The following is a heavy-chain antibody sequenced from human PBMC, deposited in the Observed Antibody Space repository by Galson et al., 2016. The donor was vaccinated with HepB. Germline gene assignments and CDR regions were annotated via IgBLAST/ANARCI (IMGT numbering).Heavy chain of an antibody. CDR1: GYSFSTYW. J-gene: IGHJ3*02. CDR2: IYPGDSDT. CDR3: ARQGSEVTSWQIYGAFDM. V-gene: IGHV5-51*01. Sequence: QSGAEVKKPGESLKISCKGSGYSFSTYWIGWVRQMPGKGLEWMGIIYPGDSDTRYSPSFQGQVTISADKSIDIAYLQWSSLKASDTAIYYCARQGSEVTSWQIYGAFDMWGQGTMVTVSS. D-gene: IGHD2-2*01.